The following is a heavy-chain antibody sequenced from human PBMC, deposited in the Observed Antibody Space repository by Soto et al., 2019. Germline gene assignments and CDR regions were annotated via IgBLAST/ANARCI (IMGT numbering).Heavy chain of an antibody. CDR1: GDSIISSDFY. V-gene: IGHV4-39*01. J-gene: IGHJ5*02. Sequence: PLETLSLTCTVSGDSIISSDFYWGWVRQPPGKGLEWIGSIFYLGSSYYNPSLKSRVTMSVDTSKNQFSLRLRSVTAADTALYFCARHSLALRKNNWFDPWVQGIMVTVSS. D-gene: IGHD3-3*02. CDR3: ARHSLALRKNNWFDP. CDR2: IFYLGSS.